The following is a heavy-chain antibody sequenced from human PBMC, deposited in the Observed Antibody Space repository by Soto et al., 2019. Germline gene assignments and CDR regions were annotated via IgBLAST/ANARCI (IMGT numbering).Heavy chain of an antibody. V-gene: IGHV3-74*01. CDR1: GFAFSTYW. CDR2: IKFDGSST. Sequence: GGSLRLSCAASGFAFSTYWMHWVRQAPGKGLLWVSRIKFDGSSTYYADSVKGRFTISRDDAKNTLYLQMNGLRVDDTAVYYCARGAKTIYGMDVWGQGTTVTVSS. J-gene: IGHJ6*02. CDR3: ARGAKTIYGMDV.